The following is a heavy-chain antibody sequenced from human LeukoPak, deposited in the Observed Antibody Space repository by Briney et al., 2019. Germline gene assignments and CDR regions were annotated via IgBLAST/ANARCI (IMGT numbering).Heavy chain of an antibody. D-gene: IGHD2-2*01. CDR3: ARDYCSSTSCLLDD. CDR2: ISSNGGST. V-gene: IGHV3-64*01. J-gene: IGHJ4*02. Sequence: PGGSLRLSCAASGFTFSSYGMHWVRQAPGKGLEFVSAISSNGGSTYYANSVKGRFTISRDNSKNTLYLEMGSPRAEDMAVYYCARDYCSSTSCLLDDWGQGALVTVSS. CDR1: GFTFSSYG.